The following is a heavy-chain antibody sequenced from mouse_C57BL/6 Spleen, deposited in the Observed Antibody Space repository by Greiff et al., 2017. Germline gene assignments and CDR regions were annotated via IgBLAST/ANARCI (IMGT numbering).Heavy chain of an antibody. CDR3: ARSKYYGREVYFDY. V-gene: IGHV1-18*01. CDR1: GYTFTDYN. J-gene: IGHJ2*01. D-gene: IGHD1-1*01. CDR2: INPNNGGT. Sequence: VQLKESGPELVKPGASVKIPCKASGYTFTDYNMDWVKQSHGKSLEWIGDINPNNGGTIYNQKFKGKATLTVDKSSSTAYMELRSLTSEDTAVYYCARSKYYGREVYFDYWGQGTTLTVSS.